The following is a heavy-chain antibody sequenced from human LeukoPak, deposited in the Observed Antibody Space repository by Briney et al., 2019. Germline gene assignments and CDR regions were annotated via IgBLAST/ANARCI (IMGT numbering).Heavy chain of an antibody. J-gene: IGHJ6*02. CDR2: INSDGSWT. CDR1: GNYW. D-gene: IGHD1-1*01. CDR3: AKDRTTGTTVDTRLYYYYYGMDV. V-gene: IGHV3-74*01. Sequence: GGSLRLSCAASGNYWMHWVRQVPGKGLVWVSHINSDGSWTSYADSVKGRFTISKDNAKNTVYLQMNSLRAEDTAVYYCAKDRTTGTTVDTRLYYYYYGMDVWGQGTTVTVSS.